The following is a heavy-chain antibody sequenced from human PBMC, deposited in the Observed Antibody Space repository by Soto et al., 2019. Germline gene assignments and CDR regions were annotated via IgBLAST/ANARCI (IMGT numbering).Heavy chain of an antibody. CDR1: GGSVSSGSYY. CDR3: ARFYDFWSGQAPYYYYYGMDV. D-gene: IGHD3-3*01. V-gene: IGHV4-61*01. CDR2: IYYSGST. J-gene: IGHJ6*02. Sequence: PSETLSLTCTVSGGSVSSGSYYWSWIRQPPGKGLEWIGYIYYSGSTNYNPSLKSRVTISVDTSKNQFSLKLSSVTAADTAVYYCARFYDFWSGQAPYYYYYGMDVWGQGTTVIVS.